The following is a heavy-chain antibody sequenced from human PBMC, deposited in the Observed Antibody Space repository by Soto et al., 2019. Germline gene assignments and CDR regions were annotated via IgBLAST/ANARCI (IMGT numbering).Heavy chain of an antibody. CDR3: ARVLVTTWPFPPPIIHFDY. J-gene: IGHJ4*02. D-gene: IGHD4-17*01. Sequence: QVQLVQSGAEVKKPGASVKVSCKASGYTFTSYGISWVRQAPGQGLEWMGWISAYNGNTNYAQKLQGRVTMTTDTSTSTAYMELRSLRSDDTAVYYCARVLVTTWPFPPPIIHFDYWGQGTLVTVSS. V-gene: IGHV1-18*01. CDR2: ISAYNGNT. CDR1: GYTFTSYG.